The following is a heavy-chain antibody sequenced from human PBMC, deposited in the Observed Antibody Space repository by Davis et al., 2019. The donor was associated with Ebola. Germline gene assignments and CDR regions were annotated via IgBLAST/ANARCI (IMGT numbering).Heavy chain of an antibody. CDR2: ISYDGSNK. J-gene: IGHJ4*02. Sequence: PGGSLRLSCETSGFTFSGYALHWVRQAPGKGLEWVAVISYDGSNKYYADSVKGRFTISRDNSKNTLYLQMNSLRAEDTAVYYCARDHMVAPGFDYWGQGTLVTVSS. D-gene: IGHD2-21*01. CDR1: GFTFSGYA. V-gene: IGHV3-30-3*01. CDR3: ARDHMVAPGFDY.